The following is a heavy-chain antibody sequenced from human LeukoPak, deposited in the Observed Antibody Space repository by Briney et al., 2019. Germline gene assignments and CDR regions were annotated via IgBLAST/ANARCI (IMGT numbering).Heavy chain of an antibody. CDR3: ARDRDDSSGYWPFDP. CDR1: GFTFSSYS. D-gene: IGHD3-22*01. J-gene: IGHJ5*02. V-gene: IGHV3-21*01. Sequence: PGGSLRLSCAASGFTFSSYSMNWVRQAPGKGLEWVSSISSSSYIYYADSVKGRFTISRDNAKNSLYLQMNSLRAEDTAVYYCARDRDDSSGYWPFDPWGQGTLVTVSS. CDR2: ISSSSYI.